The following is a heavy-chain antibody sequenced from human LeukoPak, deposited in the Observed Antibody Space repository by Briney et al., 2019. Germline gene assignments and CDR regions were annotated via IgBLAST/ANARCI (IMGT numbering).Heavy chain of an antibody. CDR1: GGSISSYY. V-gene: IGHV4-59*01. J-gene: IGHJ4*02. CDR3: ASQSWDSSGYYFDY. CDR2: IYYSGST. Sequence: PSETLSLTCTVSGGSISSYYWSWIRQPPGKGLEWIGYIYYSGSTNYNPSLKSRVTISVGTSKNQFSLKLSSVTAADTAVYYCASQSWDSSGYYFDYWGQGTLVTVSS. D-gene: IGHD3-22*01.